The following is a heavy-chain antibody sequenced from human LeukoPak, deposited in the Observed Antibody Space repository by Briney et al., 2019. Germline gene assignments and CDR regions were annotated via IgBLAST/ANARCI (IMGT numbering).Heavy chain of an antibody. CDR3: AKDFGRGYDAFDI. CDR2: ISWNSGSI. D-gene: IGHD3-10*01. Sequence: GGSLRLSCAASGVTFSSYWMSWVRQAPGKGLEWVSGISWNSGSIGYADSVKGRFTISRDNAKNSLYLQMNSLRAEDTALYYCAKDFGRGYDAFDIWGQGTMVTVSS. J-gene: IGHJ3*02. V-gene: IGHV3-9*01. CDR1: GVTFSSYW.